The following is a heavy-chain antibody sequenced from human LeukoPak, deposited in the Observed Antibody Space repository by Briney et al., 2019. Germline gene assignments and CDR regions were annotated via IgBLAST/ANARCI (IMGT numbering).Heavy chain of an antibody. Sequence: SETLSLTCTVSGGSISSYYWSWIRQPPGKGLEWIGYIYYSGSTNYNPSLKSRVTISVDTSKNQFSLKLSSVTAADTAVYYYARGSSSGWDYYFDYWGQGTLVTVSS. CDR3: ARGSSSGWDYYFDY. V-gene: IGHV4-59*01. J-gene: IGHJ4*02. CDR1: GGSISSYY. D-gene: IGHD6-19*01. CDR2: IYYSGST.